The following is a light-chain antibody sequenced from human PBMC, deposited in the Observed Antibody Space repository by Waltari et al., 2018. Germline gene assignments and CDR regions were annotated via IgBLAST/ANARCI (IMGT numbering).Light chain of an antibody. CDR2: GTS. Sequence: VLTQSPGTLSLSPGERATLSCRASQSVDAGVLAWFQQKPGQSPRLLIYGTSTRAAGVPDRFSGSGSETDFTLTISTLEPEDFAVYYCQQYGSSPPYTFGQGTKLEIK. CDR3: QQYGSSPPYT. V-gene: IGKV3-20*01. J-gene: IGKJ2*01. CDR1: QSVDAGV.